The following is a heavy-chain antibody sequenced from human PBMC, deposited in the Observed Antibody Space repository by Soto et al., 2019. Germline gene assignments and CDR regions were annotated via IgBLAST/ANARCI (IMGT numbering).Heavy chain of an antibody. J-gene: IGHJ3*02. Sequence: PSAPLSITCTVSGGSIISTHYYWVWILRSPGKGLQWIASGYTTGSTYSNPSLKSRITLSVDTSKNQLSLKLISVTAADTAVYYCARHGSFHDSSAGYSDAFTIWGQGTMVTVSS. V-gene: IGHV4-39*01. CDR2: GYTTGST. CDR3: ARHGSFHDSSAGYSDAFTI. D-gene: IGHD3-22*01. CDR1: GGSIISTHYY.